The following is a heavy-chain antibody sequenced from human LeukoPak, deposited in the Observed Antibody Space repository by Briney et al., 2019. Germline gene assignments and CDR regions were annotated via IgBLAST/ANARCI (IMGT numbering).Heavy chain of an antibody. J-gene: IGHJ5*02. D-gene: IGHD3-3*01. V-gene: IGHV3-23*01. Sequence: GGSLRLSCAASGFTFSSYAMSWVRQAPGRGLEWVSAISGSGGGTYYADSVKGRFTISRDNSKNTLYLQMNSLRAEDTAVYYCAKTYYDFWSGTGFDPWGQGTLVTVSS. CDR2: ISGSGGGT. CDR3: AKTYYDFWSGTGFDP. CDR1: GFTFSSYA.